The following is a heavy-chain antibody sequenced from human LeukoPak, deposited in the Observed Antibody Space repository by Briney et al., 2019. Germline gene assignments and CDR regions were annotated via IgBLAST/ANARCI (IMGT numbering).Heavy chain of an antibody. J-gene: IGHJ4*02. CDR1: GFTFNNYA. Sequence: PGGSLRLSCAASGFTFNNYAMSWVRQAPGKGLEWVSAISGSGASTYYGDSVKGRFTISRDISKNTLYLQMNSLRVEDTAVYYCAKDPYYYDSSDYYPAYHFDYWGQGTLVTVSS. V-gene: IGHV3-23*01. D-gene: IGHD3-22*01. CDR3: AKDPYYYDSSDYYPAYHFDY. CDR2: ISGSGAST.